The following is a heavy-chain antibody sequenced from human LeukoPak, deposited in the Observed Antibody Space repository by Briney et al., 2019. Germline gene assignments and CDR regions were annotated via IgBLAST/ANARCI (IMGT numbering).Heavy chain of an antibody. CDR2: INPNSGGT. Sequence: GASVKVSCKASGYTSTGYYMHWVRQAPGQGLEWMGRINPNSGGTNYAQKFQGRVTMTRDTSISTAYMELSRLRSDDTAVYYCASFYDFWSGYYDYWGQGTLVTVSS. V-gene: IGHV1-2*06. J-gene: IGHJ4*02. CDR3: ASFYDFWSGYYDY. D-gene: IGHD3-3*01. CDR1: GYTSTGYY.